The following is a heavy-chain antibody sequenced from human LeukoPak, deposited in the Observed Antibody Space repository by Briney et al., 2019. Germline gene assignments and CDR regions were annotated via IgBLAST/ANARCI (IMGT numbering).Heavy chain of an antibody. J-gene: IGHJ3*01. Sequence: PSETLSLTCAVYGGPFSVYYWSWIRQPPGKGLEWIGEISHSGSTNYNPSLKSRVTISADTSKNQFSLNLSSVTAADTAVYYCAKVYSSSSRDAFDVWGQGTMVTVSS. CDR2: ISHSGST. D-gene: IGHD6-6*01. V-gene: IGHV4-34*01. CDR3: AKVYSSSSRDAFDV. CDR1: GGPFSVYY.